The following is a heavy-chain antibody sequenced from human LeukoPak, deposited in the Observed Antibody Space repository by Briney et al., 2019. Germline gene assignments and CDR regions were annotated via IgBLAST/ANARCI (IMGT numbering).Heavy chain of an antibody. J-gene: IGHJ3*02. Sequence: SETLSLTCTVSGGSISSGDYYWSWIRQPPGKGLEWIGYIYYSGSTYYNPSLKGRVTISVDTSKNQFSLKLSSVTAADTAVYYCARELPPPDSSAFDIWGQGTMVTVSS. CDR3: ARELPPPDSSAFDI. CDR2: IYYSGST. V-gene: IGHV4-30-4*01. CDR1: GGSISSGDYY. D-gene: IGHD1-14*01.